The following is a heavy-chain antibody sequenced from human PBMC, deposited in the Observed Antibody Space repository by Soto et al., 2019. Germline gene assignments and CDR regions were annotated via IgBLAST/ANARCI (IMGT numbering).Heavy chain of an antibody. V-gene: IGHV3-53*01. CDR3: ARDYRDYYGSGSYYNYFDY. J-gene: IGHJ4*02. Sequence: GGSLRLSCAASGFTVSSNYMSWVRQAPGKGLEWVSVIYSGGSTYYADSVKGRFTISRDNSKNTLYLQMSSLRAEDTAVYYCARDYRDYYGSGSYYNYFDYWGQGTLVTVSS. CDR1: GFTVSSNY. D-gene: IGHD3-10*01. CDR2: IYSGGST.